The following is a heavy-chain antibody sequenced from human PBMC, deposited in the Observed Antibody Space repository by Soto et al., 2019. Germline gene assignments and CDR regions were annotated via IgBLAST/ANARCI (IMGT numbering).Heavy chain of an antibody. CDR2: INGYTGNT. V-gene: IGHV1-18*01. Sequence: ASVKVSCKASGYTFTSYGFSWVRQAPGQGLEWMGWINGYTGNTHYAQKFQGRVTMTTDTSTSTAYMELWTLISDDTAVYYCARSWVTGKGGIDVWGQGTTVTVSS. J-gene: IGHJ6*02. CDR1: GYTFTSYG. D-gene: IGHD3-16*01. CDR3: ARSWVTGKGGIDV.